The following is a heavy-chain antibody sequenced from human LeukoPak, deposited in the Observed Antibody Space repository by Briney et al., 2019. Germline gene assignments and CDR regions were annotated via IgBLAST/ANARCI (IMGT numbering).Heavy chain of an antibody. D-gene: IGHD4-17*01. Sequence: GGSLRLSCAASGFTVSSNYMTWVRQAPGKGLEWVSVVYGGDTTYYADSVKGRFTISRDNSKNTLYLQMNSLRAEDTAVYYCARVMTTRTASDAFDIWGQGTMVTVSS. CDR2: VYGGDTT. CDR3: ARVMTTRTASDAFDI. CDR1: GFTVSSNY. J-gene: IGHJ3*02. V-gene: IGHV3-66*01.